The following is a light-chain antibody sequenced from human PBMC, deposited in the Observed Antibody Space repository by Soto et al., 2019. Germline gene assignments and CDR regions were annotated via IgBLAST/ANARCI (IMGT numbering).Light chain of an antibody. CDR2: LGS. J-gene: IGKJ1*01. Sequence: DIVMTQSPLSLPVTPGEPASISFRASQSLLSTNGYNYLAWYLQKPGQSPQLLIYLGSNRASGVPDRFIGSGSGTDFTLKITRVEAEDVGIYYCMQCLQTLGTFGQGTKVEIK. CDR1: QSLLSTNGYNY. CDR3: MQCLQTLGT. V-gene: IGKV2-28*01.